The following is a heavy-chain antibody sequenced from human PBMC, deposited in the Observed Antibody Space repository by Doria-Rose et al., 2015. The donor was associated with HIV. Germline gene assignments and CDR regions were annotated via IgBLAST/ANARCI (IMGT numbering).Heavy chain of an antibody. D-gene: IGHD6-13*01. CDR2: IFSDDDR. J-gene: IGHJ4*02. V-gene: IGHV2-26*01. Sequence: QITLKECGPVLVKPAETLTLTCTVSGVSLSSPGMGVSWIRQPPGEALEWLANIFSDDDRSYTPSLKSRLTISRGTSKSQVVLTMTDMDPVDTATYYCARIKSSRWYHKYYFDFWGQGTLVIVSA. CDR1: GVSLSSPGMG. CDR3: ARIKSSRWYHKYYFDF.